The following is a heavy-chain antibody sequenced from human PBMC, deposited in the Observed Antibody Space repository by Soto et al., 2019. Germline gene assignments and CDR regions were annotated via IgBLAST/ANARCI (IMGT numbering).Heavy chain of an antibody. J-gene: IGHJ4*02. D-gene: IGHD6-19*01. V-gene: IGHV4-59*01. CDR2: IYYSGST. Sequence: SETLSLTCTVSGGSISSYDWSWIRQPPGKGLEWIGYIYYSGSTNYNPSLKSRVTISVDTSKNQFSLYLQMNSLRAEDTAVYYCAKGIAVAGTLDWDYWGQGTLVTVSS. CDR1: GGSISSYD. CDR3: AKGIAVAGTLDWDY.